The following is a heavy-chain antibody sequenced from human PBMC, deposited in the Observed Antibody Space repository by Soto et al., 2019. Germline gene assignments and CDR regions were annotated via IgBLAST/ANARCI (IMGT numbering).Heavy chain of an antibody. D-gene: IGHD5-12*01. CDR1: GYTFTNYG. CDR3: ARRAYDYSTYYYAMDV. Sequence: ASVKVSCKASGYTFTNYGISWVRQAPGQGLEWMGWISAYNDNTNYAQKLQGRVTMTTDTSTTTAYMELRSLTSDDTAVYYCARRAYDYSTYYYAMDVWGQGTTVTVSS. V-gene: IGHV1-18*04. J-gene: IGHJ6*02. CDR2: ISAYNDNT.